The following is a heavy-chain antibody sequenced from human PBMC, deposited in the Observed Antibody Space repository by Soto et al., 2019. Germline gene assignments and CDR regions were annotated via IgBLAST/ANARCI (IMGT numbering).Heavy chain of an antibody. CDR3: ARQPLGYCSGGSCPKDYYGMDV. J-gene: IGHJ6*02. CDR1: GYSFTSYW. D-gene: IGHD2-15*01. CDR2: IDPSDSYT. Sequence: GESLKISCKGSGYSFTSYWISWVRQMPGKGLEWMGRIDPSDSYTNYSPSFQGHVTISADKSISTAYLQWSSLKASDTAVYYCARQPLGYCSGGSCPKDYYGMDVWGQGTTVTVSS. V-gene: IGHV5-10-1*01.